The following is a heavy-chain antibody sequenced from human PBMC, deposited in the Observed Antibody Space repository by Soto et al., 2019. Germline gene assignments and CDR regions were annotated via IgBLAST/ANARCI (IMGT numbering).Heavy chain of an antibody. CDR1: GYTFTSYG. V-gene: IGHV1-18*01. CDR3: ARVNRHSNYVSDYYYIDV. D-gene: IGHD4-4*01. CDR2: ISAYNGNT. J-gene: IGHJ6*03. Sequence: ASVKVSCKASGYTFTSYGISWVRQAPGQGLEWMGWISAYNGNTNYAQKLQGRVTMTTDTSTSTAYMELRSLRSDDTAVYYCARVNRHSNYVSDYYYIDVWAKGTTVPVSS.